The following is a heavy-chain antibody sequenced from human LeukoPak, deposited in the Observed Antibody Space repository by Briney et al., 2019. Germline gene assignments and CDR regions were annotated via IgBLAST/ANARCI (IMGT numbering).Heavy chain of an antibody. Sequence: ASVKVSCKASGYTFTSYDINWVRQATGQGPEWMGWMNPNSGNTGYAQKFQGRVTITRNTSISTAYMELSSLRSEDTAVYYCARPRRGSYHNWFDPWGQGTLVTVSS. CDR1: GYTFTSYD. J-gene: IGHJ5*02. CDR2: MNPNSGNT. CDR3: ARPRRGSYHNWFDP. D-gene: IGHD1-26*01. V-gene: IGHV1-8*03.